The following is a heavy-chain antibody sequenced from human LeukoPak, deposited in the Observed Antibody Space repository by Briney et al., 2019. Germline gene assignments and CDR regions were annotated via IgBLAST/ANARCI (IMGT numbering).Heavy chain of an antibody. Sequence: GGSLRLPCAASGFTFSAYYMHWVRQAPGKGLEWVAVISYDGSHKFYADSVKGRFTISRDNSKNTLYLQMSSLRVEDTAVYYCAKDHDSSDPYYYFYGMDVWGQGTTVTVSS. CDR3: AKDHDSSDPYYYFYGMDV. D-gene: IGHD3-22*01. J-gene: IGHJ6*02. CDR1: GFTFSAYY. CDR2: ISYDGSHK. V-gene: IGHV3-30*18.